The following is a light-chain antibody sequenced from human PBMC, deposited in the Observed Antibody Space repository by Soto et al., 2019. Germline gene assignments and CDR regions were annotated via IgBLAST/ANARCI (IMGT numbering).Light chain of an antibody. CDR1: QSVSSNY. Sequence: EIVLTQSPGTLSLSPGERATLSCRASQSVSSNYSAWYQRKPGQAPRLLIYGASSRATDIPNRFSGSGSGTDFTLTITRLEPEDFAVYFCQQYGGSPPTFGQGTKVDIK. CDR3: QQYGGSPPT. CDR2: GAS. V-gene: IGKV3-20*01. J-gene: IGKJ1*01.